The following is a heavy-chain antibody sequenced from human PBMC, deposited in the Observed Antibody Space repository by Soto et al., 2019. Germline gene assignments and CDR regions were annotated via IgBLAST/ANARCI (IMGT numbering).Heavy chain of an antibody. CDR2: IFTRDSET. CDR3: ARGYFDSGHGYDL. V-gene: IGHV5-51*01. CDR1: GHLFNNHW. Sequence: PGESLKISCKGPGHLFNNHWIGWVRQTPGKGLEWMGLIFTRDSETKTSPSFQGHVSFSVDNSINTVYLQWTSLKTTDTGIYFCARGYFDSGHGYDLWGQGTLVNVSS. J-gene: IGHJ5*02. D-gene: IGHD3-10*01.